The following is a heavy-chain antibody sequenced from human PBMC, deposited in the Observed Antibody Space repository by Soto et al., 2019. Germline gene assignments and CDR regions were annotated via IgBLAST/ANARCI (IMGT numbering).Heavy chain of an antibody. CDR1: GFTFSDYD. CDR3: VRDREAGAFDI. J-gene: IGHJ3*02. V-gene: IGHV3-13*01. CDR2: LGLVGDT. D-gene: IGHD6-13*01. Sequence: GGSLRLSCAASGFTFSDYDMHWVRLTTGKGLEWVSGLGLVGDTYYADSVEGRFTISRENARSSLYLQMNSLRAGDTGIYFCVRDREAGAFDIWGQGTMVTVSS.